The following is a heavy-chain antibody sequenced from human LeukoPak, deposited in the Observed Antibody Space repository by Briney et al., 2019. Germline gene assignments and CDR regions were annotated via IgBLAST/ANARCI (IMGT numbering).Heavy chain of an antibody. CDR2: INPNSGDT. J-gene: IGHJ4*02. CDR1: GYTFTGYY. CDR3: ARGPWETGTTD. Sequence: ASVKVSCKASGYTFTGYYMHWVRQAPGQGLEWMGWINPNSGDTNYAQKFQGRVTMTRDTSISTAYMEMSRLRSDDTAVYYCARGPWETGTTDWGQGNLVTVSS. V-gene: IGHV1-2*02. D-gene: IGHD1-7*01.